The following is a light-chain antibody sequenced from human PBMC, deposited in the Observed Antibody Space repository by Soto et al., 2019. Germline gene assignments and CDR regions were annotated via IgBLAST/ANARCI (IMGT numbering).Light chain of an antibody. CDR1: QSVSSD. V-gene: IGKV3-11*01. J-gene: IGKJ5*01. CDR2: DAS. CDR3: QYRSNWPTRT. Sequence: EIVLTQSQATLSLSPGERATLSCRASQSVSSDFAWSQQKPGQAPSLLIYDASKRATGIPARFIGSGSGTDLTLTISSLEPEDFAFSCCQYRSNWPTRTFGQGPRLETK.